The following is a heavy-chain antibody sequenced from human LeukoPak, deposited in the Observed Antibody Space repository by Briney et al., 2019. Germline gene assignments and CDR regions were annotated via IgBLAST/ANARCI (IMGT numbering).Heavy chain of an antibody. CDR3: ANEIRHNDY. D-gene: IGHD2-21*01. V-gene: IGHV3-23*01. J-gene: IGHJ4*02. Sequence: GGSLRLSCAASEFDFSTHAMTWVRQAPGKGLEWVSAISISGTKTYYADSVKGRFTISRDNSKNTLYLQMYSLRAEDTAVYYCANEIRHNDYWGQGTLVTVSS. CDR2: ISISGTKT. CDR1: EFDFSTHA.